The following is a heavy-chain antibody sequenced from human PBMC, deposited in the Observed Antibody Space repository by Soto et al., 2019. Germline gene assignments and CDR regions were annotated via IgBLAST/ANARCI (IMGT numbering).Heavy chain of an antibody. V-gene: IGHV3-23*01. D-gene: IGHD6-19*01. CDR3: AKLAVAGTDYYYYYGMDV. J-gene: IGHJ6*01. CDR2: ISGSGGST. Sequence: GKGLEWVSAISGSGGSTYYADSVTGRFTISRDNSKNTLYLQMNSLRAEDTAVYYCAKLAVAGTDYYYYYGMDVWGHGTTVTVFS.